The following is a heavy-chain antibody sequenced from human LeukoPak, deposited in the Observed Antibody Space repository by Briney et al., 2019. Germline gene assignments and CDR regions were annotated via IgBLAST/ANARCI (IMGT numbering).Heavy chain of an antibody. CDR2: IYYSGST. V-gene: IGHV4-31*03. CDR3: ARGPRHYDSSALDDY. D-gene: IGHD3-22*01. Sequence: SETLSLTCTVSGGSISSGGYYWSWIRQHPGKGLEWIGYIYYSGSTYYNPSLKSRVTISVDTSKNQFSLKLSSVTAADTAVYYSARGPRHYDSSALDDYWGQGTLVTVSS. CDR1: GGSISSGGYY. J-gene: IGHJ4*02.